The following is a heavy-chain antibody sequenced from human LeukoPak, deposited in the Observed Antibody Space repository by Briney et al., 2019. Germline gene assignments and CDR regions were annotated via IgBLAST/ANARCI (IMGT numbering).Heavy chain of an antibody. Sequence: GESLKISCKGSGYSFSSYWIGWVRQMPGKGLEWMGIIDPDDSDTRYSPSFQGQVTIPADRSISTAYLQWSSLKASDTAMYYCARSYTTSPDAFDIWGQGTMVTVSS. CDR2: IDPDDSDT. CDR3: ARSYTTSPDAFDI. J-gene: IGHJ3*02. CDR1: GYSFSSYW. D-gene: IGHD6-6*01. V-gene: IGHV5-51*01.